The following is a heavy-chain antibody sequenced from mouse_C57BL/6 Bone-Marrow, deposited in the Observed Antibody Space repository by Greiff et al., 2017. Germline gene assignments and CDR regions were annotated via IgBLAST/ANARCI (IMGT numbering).Heavy chain of an antibody. D-gene: IGHD2-4*01. CDR2: IDPEDGET. CDR3: VLIYYDYDAVGDY. V-gene: IGHV14-2*01. Sequence: VQLQQSGAELVKPGASVKLSCTASGFNIKDYYMHWVKQRTEQGLEWIGRIDPEDGETKYAPKFQGKATITADPSSNKAYLLLSSLTSEDTACYYCVLIYYDYDAVGDYWGQGTTLTVSS. CDR1: GFNIKDYY. J-gene: IGHJ2*01.